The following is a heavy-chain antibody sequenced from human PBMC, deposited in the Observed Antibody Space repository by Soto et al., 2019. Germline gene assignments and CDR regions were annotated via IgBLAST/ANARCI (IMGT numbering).Heavy chain of an antibody. Sequence: VASVKVSCKVPDHSFPSFAFNWVRQAPGQGLEWMGWISPYNGHTNYAQSLQGRVTMTTDTSMTTAYVELRSLRSDDTAVYYCATGEQYCSGVSCPYGLDVWGQGTTVTVSS. J-gene: IGHJ6*02. CDR2: ISPYNGHT. CDR1: DHSFPSFA. D-gene: IGHD2-15*01. CDR3: ATGEQYCSGVSCPYGLDV. V-gene: IGHV1-18*01.